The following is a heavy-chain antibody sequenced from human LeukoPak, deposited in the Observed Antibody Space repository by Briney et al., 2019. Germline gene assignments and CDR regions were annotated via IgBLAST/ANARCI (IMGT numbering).Heavy chain of an antibody. V-gene: IGHV3-74*01. J-gene: IGHJ4*02. CDR3: VSFYGTY. Sequence: GGSLRLSCAASGNYWMHWVRQAPGKGLVWVSHINSDGSWTSYADPVKGRFTISKDNAKNTVYLQMNSLRAEDTAVYYCVSFYGTYWGRGTLVTVSS. CDR2: INSDGSWT. CDR1: GNYW. D-gene: IGHD2/OR15-2a*01.